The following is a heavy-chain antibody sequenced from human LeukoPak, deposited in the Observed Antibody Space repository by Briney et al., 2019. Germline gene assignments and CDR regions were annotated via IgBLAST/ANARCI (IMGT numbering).Heavy chain of an antibody. D-gene: IGHD3-22*01. CDR3: AKALYDSSGYYYFDY. CDR1: GFTFDDYA. V-gene: IGHV3-9*01. Sequence: PGGSLRLSCAASGFTFDDYAMHWVRQAPGKGLEWVSGISWNSGSIGYADSVKGRFTISRDNAKNSLYLQMNSLRAEDTALFYCAKALYDSSGYYYFDYWGQGTLVTVSS. J-gene: IGHJ4*02. CDR2: ISWNSGSI.